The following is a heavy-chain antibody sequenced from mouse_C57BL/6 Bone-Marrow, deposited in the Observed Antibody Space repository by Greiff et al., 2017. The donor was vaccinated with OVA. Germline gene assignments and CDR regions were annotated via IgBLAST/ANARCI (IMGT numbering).Heavy chain of an antibody. CDR2: IRNKPNGSTT. D-gene: IGHD1-1*01. Sequence: EVQGVESGGGLVQPGDSLSLSCAASGFTFTNYYMSWVRQPPGKALEWLAFIRNKPNGSTTEYSASAKGRFTISRDNSQSILYLQMNALRAEDSATYYCARYKGRVAVDYFDYWGQGTALTVSS. CDR1: GFTFTNYY. CDR3: ARYKGRVAVDYFDY. V-gene: IGHV7-3*01. J-gene: IGHJ2*01.